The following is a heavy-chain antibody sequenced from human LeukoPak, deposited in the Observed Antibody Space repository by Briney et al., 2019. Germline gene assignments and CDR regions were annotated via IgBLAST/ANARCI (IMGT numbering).Heavy chain of an antibody. CDR1: GGTFSSYA. Sequence: SVKVSCKASGGTFSSYAISWVRQAPGQGLEWMGGIIPIFGTANYAQKFQGRVTITADESTSTAYMELSSLRSEDTAVYYCATHSSSWYRDAFDIWGQGTMVTVSS. J-gene: IGHJ3*02. V-gene: IGHV1-69*13. D-gene: IGHD6-13*01. CDR3: ATHSSSWYRDAFDI. CDR2: IIPIFGTA.